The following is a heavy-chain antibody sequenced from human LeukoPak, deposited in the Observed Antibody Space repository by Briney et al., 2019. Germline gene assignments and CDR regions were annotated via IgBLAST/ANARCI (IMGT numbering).Heavy chain of an antibody. CDR2: INPSGGST. CDR1: GYTLTSYY. J-gene: IGHJ4*02. D-gene: IGHD3-3*01. Sequence: ASVKVSCKASGYTLTSYYMHWVRQAPGQGLEWMGIINPSGGSTSYAQKFQGRVTMTRDTSTSTVYMELSSLRSEDTAVYYCARSSLRFLEWLPHDYWGQGTLVTVSS. CDR3: ARSSLRFLEWLPHDY. V-gene: IGHV1-46*03.